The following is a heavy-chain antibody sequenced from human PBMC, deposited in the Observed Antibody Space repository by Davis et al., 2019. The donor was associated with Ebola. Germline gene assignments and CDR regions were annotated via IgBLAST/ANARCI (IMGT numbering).Heavy chain of an antibody. CDR2: ISTNGENT. J-gene: IGHJ3*02. CDR3: ARTYYYDSSGYRNAFDI. V-gene: IGHV3-64*04. CDR1: GFTFSSYA. Sequence: GGSLRLSCSASGFTFSSYAMHWVRQAPGKGLESVSRISTNGENTYYAESVKGRFTISRDNSKNTLYLQMYSLRAEDTAVYYCARTYYYDSSGYRNAFDIWGQGTMVTVSS. D-gene: IGHD3-22*01.